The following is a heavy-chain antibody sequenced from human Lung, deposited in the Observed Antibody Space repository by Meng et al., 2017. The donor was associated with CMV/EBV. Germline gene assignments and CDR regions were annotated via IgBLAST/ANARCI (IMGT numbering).Heavy chain of an antibody. J-gene: IGHJ6*02. Sequence: ASXXVSXKASGYTFTGYYMHWVRQAPGQGLEWMGWINPNSGGTNYAQKFQGRVTMTRDTSISTAYMELSRLRSDDTAVYYCAREMNVYYDFWSGYYPRPDYYYYGMAVWXQGTTVTVSS. CDR3: AREMNVYYDFWSGYYPRPDYYYYGMAV. D-gene: IGHD3-3*01. CDR1: GYTFTGYY. CDR2: INPNSGGT. V-gene: IGHV1-2*02.